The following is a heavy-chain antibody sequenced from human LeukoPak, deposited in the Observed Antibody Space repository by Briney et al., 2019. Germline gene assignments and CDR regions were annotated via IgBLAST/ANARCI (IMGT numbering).Heavy chain of an antibody. CDR3: ATDNGAPMTTTPLDH. Sequence: PGGSLRLSCAASGFTFSRNAMNWVRQAPGQGLEWVSTISGSGGGTYYADSVKGRFIISRDNSKNTLYLQMNSLRAEDTAVYYCATDNGAPMTTTPLDHWGQGTLVTVSS. CDR2: ISGSGGGT. D-gene: IGHD1-1*01. J-gene: IGHJ4*02. V-gene: IGHV3-23*01. CDR1: GFTFSRNA.